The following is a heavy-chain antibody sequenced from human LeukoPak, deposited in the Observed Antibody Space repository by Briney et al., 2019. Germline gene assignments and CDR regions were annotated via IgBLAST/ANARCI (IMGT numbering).Heavy chain of an antibody. D-gene: IGHD1-1*01. J-gene: IGHJ4*02. CDR3: ARGSTRTYHFDY. V-gene: IGHV3-23*01. CDR2: ISRSSNNT. Sequence: GGSLRLSCAASGFTFSNSAMSWVRQAPGKGLEWVSTISRSSNNTYYADSVKGRFTISRDNSRTTLSLQMNSLRAEDTAVYYCARGSTRTYHFDYWGQRTLVTVSS. CDR1: GFTFSNSA.